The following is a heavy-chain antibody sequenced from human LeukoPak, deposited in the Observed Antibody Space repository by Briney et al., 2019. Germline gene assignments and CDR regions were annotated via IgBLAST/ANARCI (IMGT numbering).Heavy chain of an antibody. CDR1: GYTFTSYY. CDR2: INPSGGST. D-gene: IGHD5-18*01. Sequence: ASVKVSCKASGYTFTSYYMHWVRQAPGQGLEWMGIINPSGGSTSYAQKFQGRVTMTRDMSTSTVYMELSSLRSEDTAVYYCARGRGMGIQLWKNYYYYMDVWGKGTTVTISS. CDR3: ARGRGMGIQLWKNYYYYMDV. J-gene: IGHJ6*03. V-gene: IGHV1-46*01.